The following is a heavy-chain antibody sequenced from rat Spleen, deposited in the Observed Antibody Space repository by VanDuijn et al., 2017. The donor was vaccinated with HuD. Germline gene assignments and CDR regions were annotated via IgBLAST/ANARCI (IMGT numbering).Heavy chain of an antibody. V-gene: IGHV2-30*01. D-gene: IGHD5-1*01. CDR3: ARLGLGEDY. Sequence: QVQLKESGPDLVQPSQTLSLTCTVSGFSLTSYNVHWVRQPTGKGLEWMGIIWTGGSTDYNSAPKSRLSISRDTSKSQVFLKMNSLQAEDMGTYYCARLGLGEDYWGQGVMVTVSS. J-gene: IGHJ2*01. CDR1: GFSLTSYN. CDR2: IWTGGST.